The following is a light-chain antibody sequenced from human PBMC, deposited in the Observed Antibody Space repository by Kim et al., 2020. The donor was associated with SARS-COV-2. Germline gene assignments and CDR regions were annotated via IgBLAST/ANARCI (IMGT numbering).Light chain of an antibody. Sequence: QKVTLSCSGSSGNNRNSNGSQYQQLPGTAPKLLIYDNNKRPSGIPDRFSCSKSGTSAALGITGLQTGDEADYYCGTWDSSLSAGVVFGGGTQLTVL. V-gene: IGLV1-51*01. CDR3: GTWDSSLSAGVV. CDR1: SGNNRNSN. CDR2: DNN. J-gene: IGLJ2*01.